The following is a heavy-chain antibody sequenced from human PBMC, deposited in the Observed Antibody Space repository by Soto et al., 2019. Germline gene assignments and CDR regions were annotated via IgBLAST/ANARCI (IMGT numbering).Heavy chain of an antibody. CDR2: IYWDDNK. CDR3: APLTMIRGVTYQYFFDS. J-gene: IGHJ4*02. Sequence: QITLKESGPTLVKPTQTLTLTCTFSGFSLSTSKVGVGWIRQPPGKALEWLTLIYWDDNKHYSPSLKSRLTIAKDTSKNQVVLTMTNMDPVDTATYYCAPLTMIRGVTYQYFFDSWGQGSLVTVSS. V-gene: IGHV2-5*02. D-gene: IGHD3-10*01. CDR1: GFSLSTSKVG.